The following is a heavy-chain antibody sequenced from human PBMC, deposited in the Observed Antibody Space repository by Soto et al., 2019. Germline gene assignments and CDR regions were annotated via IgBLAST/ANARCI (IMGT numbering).Heavy chain of an antibody. CDR2: IYYTGSP. CDR3: ARGDAFYDRVPRY. CDR1: GAPITSGGYS. Sequence: QLQLQESGSGLVKPSQTLSLTCTVSGAPITSGGYSWNWIRQPPGKGLEWIGYIYYTGSPYYTPSLGRRVYLSVSTSKNQFSLKLGSVTAADTAVYYCARGDAFYDRVPRYWGQGTLVTVSS. V-gene: IGHV4-30-2*01. J-gene: IGHJ4*02. D-gene: IGHD3-22*01.